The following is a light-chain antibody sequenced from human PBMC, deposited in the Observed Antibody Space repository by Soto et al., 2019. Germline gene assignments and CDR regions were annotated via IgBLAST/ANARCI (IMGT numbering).Light chain of an antibody. CDR3: QQYGRPPQT. CDR1: QSVRSNC. CDR2: GTS. Sequence: EIVITQSPATLSVSPGGRATLSCSASQSVRSNCLAWYQHKPGQAPRLLIYGTSSRATDIPDRFTGSGSGTDFTLTISRLEPEDFAVYSCQQYGRPPQTFGQGTKVDI. J-gene: IGKJ1*01. V-gene: IGKV3-20*01.